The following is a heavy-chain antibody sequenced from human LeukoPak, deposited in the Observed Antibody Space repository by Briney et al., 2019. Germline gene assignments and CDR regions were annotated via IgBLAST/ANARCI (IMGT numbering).Heavy chain of an antibody. CDR2: ISGSGGST. Sequence: GGSLRLSCAASGFTLSSYAMTWVRQAPGKGLEWVSSISGSGGSTYYADSVKGRFTISRDNSKNTLYLQMNNLRAEDTAVYHCAKGSTSSGRNYYYMDVWGKGTTVTVSS. V-gene: IGHV3-23*01. D-gene: IGHD6-19*01. CDR1: GFTLSSYA. J-gene: IGHJ6*03. CDR3: AKGSTSSGRNYYYMDV.